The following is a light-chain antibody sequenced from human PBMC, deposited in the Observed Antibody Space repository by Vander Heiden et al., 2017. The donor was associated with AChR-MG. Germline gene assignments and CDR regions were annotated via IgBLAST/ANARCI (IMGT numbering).Light chain of an antibody. CDR1: GGSIASNY. Sequence: NFVLTQPHSVSESPGKTVTISCTRSGGSIASNYVQWYQQRPGSAPTTVRCEENHRPSGVPDRFSGSIDSSSNSASLIISGLKTEDEADYYCQSYDDTNHGVCGGGTKLTV. V-gene: IGLV6-57*03. CDR3: QSYDDTNHGV. J-gene: IGLJ2*01. CDR2: EEN.